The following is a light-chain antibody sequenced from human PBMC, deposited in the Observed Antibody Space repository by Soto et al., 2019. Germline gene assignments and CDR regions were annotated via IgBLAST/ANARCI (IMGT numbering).Light chain of an antibody. CDR2: GAS. V-gene: IGKV1-39*01. Sequence: DIQMTQSPSSLSVSVGDRVTITCRASQTISTYLHWYQQSPGKAPKLLIHGASTLQGGVPSRFSGSGVGTDFTLTISGLQPDDFATYYCQQSYRIPYTGGQGTKLEI. CDR1: QTISTY. J-gene: IGKJ2*01. CDR3: QQSYRIPYT.